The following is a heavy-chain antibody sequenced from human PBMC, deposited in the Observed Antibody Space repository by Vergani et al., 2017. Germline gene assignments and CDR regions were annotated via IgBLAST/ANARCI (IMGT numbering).Heavy chain of an antibody. CDR1: GGTFSSYA. V-gene: IGHV1-69*01. J-gene: IGHJ5*02. CDR2: IIPIFGTA. Sequence: QVQLVQSGAEVKKPGSSVKVSCKASGGTFSSYAISWVRQAPGQGLEWMGGIIPIFGTANYAQKFQGRVTLTADESTSTAYMELGSLRAEDTAVYYCSGGGIAAAGMNWFDPWGQGTLVTVSS. D-gene: IGHD6-13*01. CDR3: SGGGIAAAGMNWFDP.